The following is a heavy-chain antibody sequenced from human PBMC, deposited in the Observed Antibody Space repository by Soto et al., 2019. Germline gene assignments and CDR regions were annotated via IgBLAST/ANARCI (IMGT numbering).Heavy chain of an antibody. CDR2: IYSGGSI. J-gene: IGHJ4*02. V-gene: IGHV3-66*01. D-gene: IGHD4-17*01. CDR1: GFTVSSNY. CDR3: ARGGSYGGNSEGEIDY. Sequence: EVQLVESGGGLVQPGGSLRLSCAASGFTVSSNYMSWVRQAPGKGLEWVSVIYSGGSIYYADSVKGRFTISRENSKNTLYLQMISLRAEDTAVYYCARGGSYGGNSEGEIDYWGQGTLVTVSS.